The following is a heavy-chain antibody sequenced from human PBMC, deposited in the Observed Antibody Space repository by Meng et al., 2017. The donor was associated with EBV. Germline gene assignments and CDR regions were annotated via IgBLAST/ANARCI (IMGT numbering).Heavy chain of an antibody. Sequence: QVQPVQPGAEVKKPGASVKVSCKASGYTFTGYYMHWVRQAPGQGLEWMGRINPNSGGTNYAQKFQGRVTMTRDTSISTAYMELSRLRSDDTAVYYCARVGIAVAGTGDYWGQGTLVTVSS. CDR2: INPNSGGT. V-gene: IGHV1-2*06. J-gene: IGHJ4*02. CDR3: ARVGIAVAGTGDY. CDR1: GYTFTGYY. D-gene: IGHD6-19*01.